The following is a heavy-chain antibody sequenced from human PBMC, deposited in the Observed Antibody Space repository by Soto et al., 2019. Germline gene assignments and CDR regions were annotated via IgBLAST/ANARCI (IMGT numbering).Heavy chain of an antibody. Sequence: QLQLQESDSGLVKPSQTLSLSCTVSGASVTRHSYSWNWFRQPPGRGLEWIGYITHSGDSYYHPSLNGRVSFSLDTSKNQFSLNLTSLTAADTAMYYGVTDKGRNWFDPWGQGTLVIVSS. J-gene: IGHJ5*02. V-gene: IGHV4-30-2*01. CDR3: VTDKGRNWFDP. CDR1: GASVTRHSYS. CDR2: ITHSGDS.